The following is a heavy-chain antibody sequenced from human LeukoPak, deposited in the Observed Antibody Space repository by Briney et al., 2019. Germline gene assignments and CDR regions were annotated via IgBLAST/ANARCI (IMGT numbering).Heavy chain of an antibody. CDR1: GFTFSSYW. J-gene: IGHJ4*01. Sequence: GGSLRLSCAASGFTFSSYWMSWVRQAPGKGLEWVANIKQDGSEKYYVDSVKGRFTISRDNAKNSLYLQMNSLRAEDTAVYYCAREPPSYSSGWYYFDYWGQEPWSPSPQ. D-gene: IGHD6-19*01. V-gene: IGHV3-7*01. CDR3: AREPPSYSSGWYYFDY. CDR2: IKQDGSEK.